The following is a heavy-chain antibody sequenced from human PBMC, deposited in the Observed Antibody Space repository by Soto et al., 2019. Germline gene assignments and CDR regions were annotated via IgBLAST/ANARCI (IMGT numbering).Heavy chain of an antibody. Sequence: SETLSLTCTVSAGSISSGDYYWSWIRQPPGKGLEWIGYIYYSGSTYYNPSLKSRVTISVDTSKNQFSLKLSSVTAADTAVYYCARTILRFLGWLSPSAFDIWGQGTMVTVSS. CDR3: ARTILRFLGWLSPSAFDI. CDR2: IYYSGST. D-gene: IGHD3-3*01. V-gene: IGHV4-30-4*01. CDR1: AGSISSGDYY. J-gene: IGHJ3*02.